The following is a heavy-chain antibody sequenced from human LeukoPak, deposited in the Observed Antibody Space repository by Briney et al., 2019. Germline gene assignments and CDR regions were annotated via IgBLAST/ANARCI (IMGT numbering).Heavy chain of an antibody. CDR1: GFTLSSYG. D-gene: IGHD6-19*01. Sequence: PGRSLRLSCAASGFTLSSYGMHWVRQAPGKGLEWVAVIRYDGSNKYYADSVKGRFTISRDNSKNTLYLQMNSLRAEDTAVYYCASGWYSSGWYTGELNYFDYWGQGTLVTVSS. J-gene: IGHJ4*02. V-gene: IGHV3-33*01. CDR3: ASGWYSSGWYTGELNYFDY. CDR2: IRYDGSNK.